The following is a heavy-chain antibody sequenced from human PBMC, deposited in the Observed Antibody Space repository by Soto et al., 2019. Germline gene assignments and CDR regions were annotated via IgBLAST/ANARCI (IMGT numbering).Heavy chain of an antibody. CDR2: IIPIFPTP. V-gene: IGHV1-69*12. J-gene: IGHJ6*02. CDR3: ARDKDRQQLGGNYYYIMDV. CDR1: GGSFRTKA. Sequence: QVQLVQSGAEVKKPGSSVKISCKASGGSFRTKAFSWVRQAPGQGLEWMGGIIPIFPTPDYAQKFQGRVTITADESTTTTYMELSSLRSEDTATYYCARDKDRQQLGGNYYYIMDVWGQGTTVTVSS. D-gene: IGHD3-3*02.